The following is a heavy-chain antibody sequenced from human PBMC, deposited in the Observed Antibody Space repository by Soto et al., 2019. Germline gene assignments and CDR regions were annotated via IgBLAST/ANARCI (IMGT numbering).Heavy chain of an antibody. V-gene: IGHV4-59*08. J-gene: IGHJ5*02. CDR2: VYYSGST. CDR3: AMTVTTLYNWFDT. Sequence: SETLSLTCPFSCGSISGYYLSLILQSPEKGLEWIGHVYYSGSTKYNPSLKSRVTISVDTSKNQFSLNLRSVTAADTAVYYCAMTVTTLYNWFDTWGQGILVTVSS. D-gene: IGHD4-4*01. CDR1: CGSISGYY.